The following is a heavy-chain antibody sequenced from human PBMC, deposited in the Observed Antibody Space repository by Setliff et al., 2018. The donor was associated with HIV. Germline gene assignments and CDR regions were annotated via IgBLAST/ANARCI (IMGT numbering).Heavy chain of an antibody. Sequence: ASVKVSCKASGYTFTSYDINWVRQAPGQGLEWMGRINPNSGPTNYAQKFQGRVTMTRDTSISTAYMELSRLRSDDTAVYYCARDFFGQRVGATLGYWGQGTLVTVS. D-gene: IGHD1-26*01. J-gene: IGHJ4*02. CDR2: INPNSGPT. CDR3: ARDFFGQRVGATLGY. CDR1: GYTFTSYD. V-gene: IGHV1-2*06.